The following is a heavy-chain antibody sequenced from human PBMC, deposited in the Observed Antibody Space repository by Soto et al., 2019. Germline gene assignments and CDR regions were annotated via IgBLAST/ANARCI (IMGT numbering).Heavy chain of an antibody. CDR2: IYYSGST. CDR3: ARDRLVRGYYYGMDV. J-gene: IGHJ6*02. V-gene: IGHV4-59*12. Sequence: PSETLSLTCTVSGGSISSYYWSWIRQPPGKGLEWIGYIYYSGSTNYNPSLKSRVTISVDTSKNQFSLKLSSVTAADTAVYYCARDRLVRGYYYGMDVWGQGTTVTVSS. D-gene: IGHD3-9*01. CDR1: GGSISSYY.